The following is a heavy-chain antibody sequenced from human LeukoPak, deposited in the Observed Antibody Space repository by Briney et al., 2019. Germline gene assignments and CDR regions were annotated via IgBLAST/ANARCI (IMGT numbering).Heavy chain of an antibody. CDR2: INAGNGNT. D-gene: IGHD6-19*01. V-gene: IGHV1-3*01. CDR1: GYTSTSYA. Sequence: ASVKVSCKASGYTSTSYAMHWVRQAPGQRLEWMGWINAGNGNTKYSQKFQGRVTITRDTSASTAYMELSSLRSEDTAVYYCARRSSGWYDAFDIWGQGTMVTVSS. CDR3: ARRSSGWYDAFDI. J-gene: IGHJ3*02.